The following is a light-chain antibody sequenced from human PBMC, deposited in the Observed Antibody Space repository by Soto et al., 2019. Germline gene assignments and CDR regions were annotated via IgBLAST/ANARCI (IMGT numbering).Light chain of an antibody. J-gene: IGKJ2*01. CDR3: QQYYATPPYT. V-gene: IGKV4-1*01. CDR2: WAS. CDR1: QSVLYSSNNKNY. Sequence: DIVMTQSPDSLAVFLGERATINCKSSQSVLYSSNNKNYLAWYQQKAGQPPKLIIYWASTRESGVPDRFSGSGSGTDFTLTISSLQAEDVAVYYCQQYYATPPYTFGQGTKLESK.